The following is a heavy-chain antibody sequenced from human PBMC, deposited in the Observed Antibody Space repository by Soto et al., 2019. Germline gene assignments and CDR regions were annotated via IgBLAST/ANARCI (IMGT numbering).Heavy chain of an antibody. CDR1: GFTVSRYD. CDR2: IQSGGAT. Sequence: QLVESGGGLFQAGGSTRLSCLVSGFTVSRYDMAWVRQAPGKGLDWASIIQSGGATYYQDSAQGRFSISRDNSKNTVYLQMSSLRVEDTGVYSCVRLLSDSGVVAFWGQGSLITVS. D-gene: IGHD3-10*01. V-gene: IGHV3-53*01. J-gene: IGHJ4*02. CDR3: VRLLSDSGVVAF.